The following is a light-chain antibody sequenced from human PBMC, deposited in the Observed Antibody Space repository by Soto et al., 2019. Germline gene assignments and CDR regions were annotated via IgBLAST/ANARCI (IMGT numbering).Light chain of an antibody. CDR3: SSYAGSNNLYVV. CDR1: SSDVGAYNY. J-gene: IGLJ2*01. Sequence: QAVVTQPPSASGSPGQSVTISCAGTSSDVGAYNYVSWYQQHPGKAPKLMIYDVSKRPSGVPDRFSGSKSGNTASLTVSGLQAEDEADYYCSSYAGSNNLYVVFGGGTKVTVL. V-gene: IGLV2-8*01. CDR2: DVS.